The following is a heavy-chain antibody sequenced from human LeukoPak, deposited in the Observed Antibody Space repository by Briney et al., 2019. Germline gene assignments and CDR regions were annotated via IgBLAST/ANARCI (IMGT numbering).Heavy chain of an antibody. D-gene: IGHD3-3*01. Sequence: GGSLRLSCAASGFTLSTYWMTWVRQAPGKGLEWVANIKQDGSEKYYVDSVKGRFTISRDNAKNSLYLQMNSLRAEDTAMYYCVRDFRFLDDYRGQGTLVTVSS. CDR3: VRDFRFLDDY. CDR1: GFTLSTYW. CDR2: IKQDGSEK. V-gene: IGHV3-7*01. J-gene: IGHJ4*02.